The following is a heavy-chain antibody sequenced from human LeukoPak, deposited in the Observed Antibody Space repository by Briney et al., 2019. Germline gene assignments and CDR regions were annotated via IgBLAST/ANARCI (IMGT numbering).Heavy chain of an antibody. CDR2: IYYSGST. Sequence: SETLSLTCTVSGGSISSSSYYWGWIRQPPGKGLEWIGSIYYSGSTYYNPSLESRVTISVDTSKNQFSLKLSSVTAADTAVYYCARIYSHDYVWGSFDAFDIWGQGTMVTVSS. D-gene: IGHD3-16*01. CDR1: GGSISSSSYY. V-gene: IGHV4-39*07. J-gene: IGHJ3*02. CDR3: ARIYSHDYVWGSFDAFDI.